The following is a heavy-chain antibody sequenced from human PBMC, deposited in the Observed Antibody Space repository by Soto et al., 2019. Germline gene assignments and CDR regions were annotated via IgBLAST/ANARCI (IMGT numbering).Heavy chain of an antibody. J-gene: IGHJ4*02. V-gene: IGHV5-10-1*01. D-gene: IGHD2-2*01. CDR2: IDPSDSYV. CDR1: VYSFTAYW. Sequence: PGESLKISCQASVYSFTAYWITWVRQMPGKGLEWMATIDPSDSYVDYSPSFRGHVTFSVDRSITTVYLQWNSLKASDNAMYFCTRRASSSFYHFDFWGQGALVTVSS. CDR3: TRRASSSFYHFDF.